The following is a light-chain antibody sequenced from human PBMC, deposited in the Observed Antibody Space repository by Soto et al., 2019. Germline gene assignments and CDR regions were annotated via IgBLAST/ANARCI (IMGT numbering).Light chain of an antibody. J-gene: IGKJ5*01. V-gene: IGKV3-15*01. CDR2: DTS. CDR3: QQYNTWRSIT. CDR1: QSVGSK. Sequence: EIVVTQSPATLSVSAGEGVTLSCRASQSVGSKVAWYQQKPGQAPRLLIYDTSIRATGIPARFSGSGFGTEFTLTITSQQSEDFAVYHCQQYNTWRSITFGQGTRLEIK.